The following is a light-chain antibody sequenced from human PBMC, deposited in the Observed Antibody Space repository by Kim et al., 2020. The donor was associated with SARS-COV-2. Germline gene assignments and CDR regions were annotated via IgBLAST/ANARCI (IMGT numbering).Light chain of an antibody. J-gene: IGKJ5*01. V-gene: IGKV3-11*01. CDR2: DAS. Sequence: EIVLTQSPATLSLSPGERATLSCRASQSVSSYLAWYQQKPGQAPRLLIYDASNRATGIPARFSGSGSGTDFTLTISSLEPEDFAVYYCQQRSNRPITFGQETRLEIK. CDR3: QQRSNRPIT. CDR1: QSVSSY.